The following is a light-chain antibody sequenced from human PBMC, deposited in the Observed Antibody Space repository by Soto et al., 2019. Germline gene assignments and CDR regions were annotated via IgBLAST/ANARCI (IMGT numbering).Light chain of an antibody. CDR1: SSDIGGYDY. CDR3: TSYAGSNNLVV. Sequence: QSALTQPASVSGSPGQSITISCTGTSSDIGGYDYVSWYQHHPGKAPKFIIYGVTNRPSGVSHRFSGSKSANTASLTISGLQAEDEADYYCTSYAGSNNLVVFGTGTKVTVL. CDR2: GVT. J-gene: IGLJ1*01. V-gene: IGLV2-14*01.